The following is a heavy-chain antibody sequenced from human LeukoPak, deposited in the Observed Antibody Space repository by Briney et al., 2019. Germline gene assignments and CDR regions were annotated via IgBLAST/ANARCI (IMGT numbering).Heavy chain of an antibody. J-gene: IGHJ3*02. CDR2: IYYSGST. V-gene: IGHV4-39*07. Sequence: KPSETLSLTCTVSGGSISSSSYYWGWIRQPPGKGLEWIGSIYYSGSTYYNPSLKSRVTISVDTSKNQFSLKLSSVTAADTAVYYCARDAPTTGVTTKLHAFDIWGQGTMVTVSS. CDR1: GGSISSSSYY. D-gene: IGHD4-17*01. CDR3: ARDAPTTGVTTKLHAFDI.